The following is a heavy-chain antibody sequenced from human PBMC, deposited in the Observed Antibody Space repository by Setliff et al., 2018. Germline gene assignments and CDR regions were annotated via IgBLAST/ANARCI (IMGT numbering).Heavy chain of an antibody. CDR1: GGSITSYY. Sequence: KPSETLSLTCTVSGGSITSYYWSWIRQPPGRGLEWIGFMDYSAITNYNPSLKSRVTMSVDTSNNQFSLKLNSVTAADTAVHYCARLVDTPTVPRDYFDFWGQGTLVTVSS. CDR2: MDYSAIT. D-gene: IGHD5-18*01. CDR3: ARLVDTPTVPRDYFDF. V-gene: IGHV4-59*01. J-gene: IGHJ4*02.